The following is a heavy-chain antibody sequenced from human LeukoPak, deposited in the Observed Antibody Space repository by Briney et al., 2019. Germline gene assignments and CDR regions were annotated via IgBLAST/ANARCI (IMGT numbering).Heavy chain of an antibody. CDR2: ISAYNGNT. CDR1: GYTFTSYG. D-gene: IGHD2-2*02. CDR3: ARDGIVVPAAIPHYYYYYYMDV. J-gene: IGHJ6*03. V-gene: IGHV1-18*01. Sequence: GSVKVSCKASGYTFTSYGISWVRQAPGQGLEWMGWISAYNGNTNYAQKLQGRVTMTTDTSTSTAYMELRSLRSDDTAVYYCARDGIVVPAAIPHYYYYYYMDVWGKGTMVTVSS.